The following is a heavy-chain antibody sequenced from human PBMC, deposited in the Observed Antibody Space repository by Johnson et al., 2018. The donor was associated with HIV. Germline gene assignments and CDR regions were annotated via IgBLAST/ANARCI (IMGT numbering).Heavy chain of an antibody. V-gene: IGHV3-33*08. Sequence: VQLVESGGGLVHPGGSLRLSCAASRFTFSSYGMHWVRQAPGKGLEWVAVIWYNGSNKSYAKSVKGRFTISRDNSRNTLYLQMNSLRARDTAVYYCARAIAAAGAFDIWGQGTMVTVSS. J-gene: IGHJ3*02. CDR1: RFTFSSYG. CDR3: ARAIAAAGAFDI. D-gene: IGHD6-13*01. CDR2: IWYNGSNK.